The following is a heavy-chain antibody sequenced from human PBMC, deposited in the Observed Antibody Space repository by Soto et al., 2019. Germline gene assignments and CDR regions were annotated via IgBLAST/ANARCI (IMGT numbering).Heavy chain of an antibody. V-gene: IGHV1-18*01. CDR2: ISPYNDNT. CDR1: GYTFWNFG. Sequence: QVYLXXSGXXXXXXGASVKVTCKASGYTFWNFGISWVRQAPGQGLEWMGWISPYNDNTNSAQKVQDRVTMTTDTSTSTPYRGRRSLRSDDTAVYYCARLPTSGYHTHYYYGMDVWGQGTTVTVSS. CDR3: ARLPTSGYHTHYYYGMDV. D-gene: IGHD3-22*01. J-gene: IGHJ6*02.